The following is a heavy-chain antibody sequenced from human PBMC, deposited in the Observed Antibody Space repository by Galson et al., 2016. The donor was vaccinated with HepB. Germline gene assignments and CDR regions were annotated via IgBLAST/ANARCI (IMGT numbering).Heavy chain of an antibody. Sequence: TLSLTCTVSGDSVSNGDYYWGWVRQHPEKGLEWIGYIYYSGSTYYNPSLRSRVIISVDTSNNQLSLKLTSVTAADTAAYYCTRAAYCSSVTCYLDSWGQGTLVTVSS. V-gene: IGHV4-31*03. CDR1: GDSVSNGDYY. D-gene: IGHD2-2*01. CDR3: TRAAYCSSVTCYLDS. CDR2: IYYSGST. J-gene: IGHJ5*01.